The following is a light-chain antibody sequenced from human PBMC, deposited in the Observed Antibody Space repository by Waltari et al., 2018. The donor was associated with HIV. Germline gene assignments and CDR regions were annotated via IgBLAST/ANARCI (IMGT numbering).Light chain of an antibody. CDR3: GTWDRSLAAYV. V-gene: IGLV1-51*01. CDR2: EYD. Sequence: QSILTRPPSVSAAPGHNVNISCSGSTSTIATNYVSWYQHIPGTAPNHLLFEYDQPPAGIPGRVSGSKAGTSATLGIIGRQPGDEAEYYCGTWDRSLAAYVFTTGTKVTV. J-gene: IGLJ1*01. CDR1: TSTIATNY.